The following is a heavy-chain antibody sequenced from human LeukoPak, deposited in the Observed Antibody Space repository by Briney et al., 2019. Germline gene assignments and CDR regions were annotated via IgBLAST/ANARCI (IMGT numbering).Heavy chain of an antibody. CDR3: AKAELGYYYGSGSSYFDY. Sequence: GGSLRLSCAASGFTFSSYAMSWVRQAPGKGLEWVSAISGSGGSTYYADSVKGRFTISRDNSKNTLYLQMNSLRAEETAVYYCAKAELGYYYGSGSSYFDYWGQGTLVTVSS. D-gene: IGHD3-10*01. V-gene: IGHV3-23*01. CDR2: ISGSGGST. J-gene: IGHJ4*02. CDR1: GFTFSSYA.